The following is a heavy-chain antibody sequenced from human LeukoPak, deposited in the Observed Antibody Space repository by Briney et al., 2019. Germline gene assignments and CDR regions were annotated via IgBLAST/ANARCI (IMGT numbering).Heavy chain of an antibody. V-gene: IGHV4-59*01. D-gene: IGHD2-2*01. CDR2: IYYSGST. CDR3: ASRYCSSTSCPNNWFDP. CDR1: GGSISSYY. Sequence: PSETLSLTCTVPGGSISSYYWSWIRQPPGKGLEWIGYIYYSGSTNYNPSLKSRVTISVDTSKNQFSLKLSSVTAADTAVYYCASRYCSSTSCPNNWFDPWGQGTLVTVSS. J-gene: IGHJ5*02.